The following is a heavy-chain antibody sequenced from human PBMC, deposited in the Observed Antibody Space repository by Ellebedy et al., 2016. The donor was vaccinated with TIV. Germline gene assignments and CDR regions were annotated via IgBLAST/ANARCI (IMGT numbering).Heavy chain of an antibody. CDR1: GFTFSRYW. Sequence: GESLKISCAASGFTFSRYWMHWVRQAPGKGLEWVTGIIGSGGNTKYVESVKGRFTISRDNSKNTLFLLMNSLRGEDTAIYYCARSPKDHFYHGMDVWGQGTTVTVSS. J-gene: IGHJ6*02. CDR3: ARSPKDHFYHGMDV. V-gene: IGHV3-23*01. CDR2: IIGSGGNT. D-gene: IGHD1-14*01.